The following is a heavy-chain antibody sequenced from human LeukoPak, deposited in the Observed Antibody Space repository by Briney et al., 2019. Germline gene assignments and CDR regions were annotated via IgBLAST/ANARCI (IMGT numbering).Heavy chain of an antibody. CDR1: GGSISNYS. V-gene: IGHV4-59*01. CDR3: ARGVVYNYGYPYFDY. CDR2: VSDSDNS. Sequence: PSETLSLTCIVSGGSISNYSMNWIRQSPGKGLEWIGYVSDSDNSNYSPSLKSRLTLSLDPSQNQFSLRLSSVTAADSAVYFCARGVVYNYGYPYFDYWGLGTLVTVS. J-gene: IGHJ4*02. D-gene: IGHD5-18*01.